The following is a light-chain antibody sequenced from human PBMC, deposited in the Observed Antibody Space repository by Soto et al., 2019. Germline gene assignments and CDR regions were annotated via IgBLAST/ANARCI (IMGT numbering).Light chain of an antibody. CDR1: QSVLYSSNNKNY. V-gene: IGKV4-1*01. Sequence: DIVMTQSPDSLSVSLGERATINCKSSQSVLYSSNNKNYLAWYQQKPGQPPKLLIYWASTRESGVPDRFSGSGSGTDFTLTISSLEAEDFAVYYCHQYNGWPRTFGHGTKVDIK. CDR3: HQYNGWPRT. CDR2: WAS. J-gene: IGKJ1*01.